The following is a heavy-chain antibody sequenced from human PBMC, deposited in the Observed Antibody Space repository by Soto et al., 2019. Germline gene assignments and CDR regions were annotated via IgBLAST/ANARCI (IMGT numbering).Heavy chain of an antibody. CDR3: ARGRGWRDN. D-gene: IGHD6-19*01. Sequence: QVQLVQSGAEVKKPGASVKVSCKASGYTFTSYDINWVRQAAGHGLEWMGWMDPKSGYTDYAQKFQGRVTVTRNTSISTAYMELSSLRSEDTAVYYCARGRGWRDNWGQGTLVTVSS. J-gene: IGHJ4*02. V-gene: IGHV1-8*01. CDR2: MDPKSGYT. CDR1: GYTFTSYD.